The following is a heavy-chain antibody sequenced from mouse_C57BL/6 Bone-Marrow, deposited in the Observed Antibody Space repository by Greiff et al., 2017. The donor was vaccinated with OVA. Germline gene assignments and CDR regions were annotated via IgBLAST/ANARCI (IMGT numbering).Heavy chain of an antibody. Sequence: QVQLQQSGAELVKPGASVKLSCKASGYTFTSYWMHWVKQRPGQGLEWIGMIHPNSGSTNYNEKFKSKATLTVDKSSSTAYMQLSSLTSEDSAVYYGARETAQAPAWCAYWGQGTLVTVSA. V-gene: IGHV1-64*01. J-gene: IGHJ3*01. CDR2: IHPNSGST. D-gene: IGHD3-2*02. CDR1: GYTFTSYW. CDR3: ARETAQAPAWCAY.